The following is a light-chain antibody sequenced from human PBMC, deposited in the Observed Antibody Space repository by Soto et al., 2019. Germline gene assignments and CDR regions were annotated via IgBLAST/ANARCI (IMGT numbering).Light chain of an antibody. CDR1: QPVSSIY. J-gene: IGKJ1*01. Sequence: EIVLTQSPGILSLSPGERATLSCRASQPVSSIYLAWYQQKPGQAPRLLIYGASTRATGIPDRFSGSGSGTDFTLTISRLEPEDFAVYYCQQCGISTWPFGQGTKVDIK. CDR2: GAS. CDR3: QQCGISTWP. V-gene: IGKV3-20*01.